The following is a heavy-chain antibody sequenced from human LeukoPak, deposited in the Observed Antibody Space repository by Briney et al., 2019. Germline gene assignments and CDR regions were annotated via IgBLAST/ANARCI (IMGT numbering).Heavy chain of an antibody. CDR2: MNPNSGNT. CDR3: ARGAYYYGSGSYYLLDY. V-gene: IGHV1-8*01. CDR1: GYTFTSYD. Sequence: ASVKVSCKASGYTFTSYDINWVRQATGQGLEWMGWMNPNSGNTGYAQKFQGRVTMTRNTSISTAYMELSSLRSEDTAVYYCARGAYYYGSGSYYLLDYWGQGTLVTVSS. J-gene: IGHJ4*02. D-gene: IGHD3-10*01.